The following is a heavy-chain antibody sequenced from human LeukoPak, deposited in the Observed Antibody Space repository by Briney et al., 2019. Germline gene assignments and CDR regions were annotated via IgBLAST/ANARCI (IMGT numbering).Heavy chain of an antibody. J-gene: IGHJ4*02. D-gene: IGHD2-15*01. CDR1: GGSISSYY. V-gene: IGHV4-59*01. Sequence: SETLSLTCTVSGGSISSYYWNWIRQPPGKGLEWIGYIHYSGSTNYNPSLKSRVTVSVDTSKNQFSLKLSSVTAADTAVYYCAREFDVLNYFDSWGQGTLVTVSS. CDR2: IHYSGST. CDR3: AREFDVLNYFDS.